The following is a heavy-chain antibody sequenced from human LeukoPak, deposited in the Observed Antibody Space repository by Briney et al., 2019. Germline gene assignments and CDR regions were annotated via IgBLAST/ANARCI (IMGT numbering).Heavy chain of an antibody. CDR3: TRDGGGSYPGWFDP. J-gene: IGHJ5*02. V-gene: IGHV3-49*03. CDR1: GFTFGEYA. Sequence: PGGSLRLSCTASGFTFGEYAMSWFRQAPGKGLEWVGFIRSKAYGGTTEYAASVKGRFTISRDDSKSIACLQMNSLKTEDTAVYYCTRDGGGSYPGWFDPWGQGTLVTVSS. CDR2: IRSKAYGGTT. D-gene: IGHD1-26*01.